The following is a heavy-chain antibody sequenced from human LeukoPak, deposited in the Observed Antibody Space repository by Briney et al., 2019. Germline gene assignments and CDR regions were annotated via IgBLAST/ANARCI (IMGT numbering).Heavy chain of an antibody. J-gene: IGHJ6*02. D-gene: IGHD3-22*01. Sequence: GGSLRLSCAASGFTFSSYWMHWVRQAPGKGLVWVSRINSDGSSTSYADSVKGRFTISRDNAKNTLYLQMNSLRAEDTAVYYCARDLYYYDSSGPPNYYYYGMDVWGQGTTVTVSS. CDR3: ARDLYYYDSSGPPNYYYYGMDV. V-gene: IGHV3-74*01. CDR2: INSDGSST. CDR1: GFTFSSYW.